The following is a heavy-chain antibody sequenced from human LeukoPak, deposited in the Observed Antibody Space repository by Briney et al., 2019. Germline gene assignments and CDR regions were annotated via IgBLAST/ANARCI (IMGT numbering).Heavy chain of an antibody. V-gene: IGHV3-66*01. CDR3: ARDLLGSRGGGY. CDR2: IYSGGST. D-gene: IGHD6-13*01. J-gene: IGHJ4*02. CDR1: GFTVSSNY. Sequence: GGSLRLSCAASGFTVSSNYMSWVRQAPGKGLEWVSVIYSGGSTYYADSVKGRFTISRDNSKNTLYLQMNSLRAEDTAVYYCARDLLGSRGGGYWGQGTLVTVSS.